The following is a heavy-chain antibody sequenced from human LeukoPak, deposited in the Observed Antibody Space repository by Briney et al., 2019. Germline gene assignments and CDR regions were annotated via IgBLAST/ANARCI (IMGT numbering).Heavy chain of an antibody. CDR2: INHSGST. CDR3: ARHPPPGTAMEGDY. Sequence: PSETLSLTCTVSGYSISTGYYWSWIRQPPGKGLEWIGEINHSGSTNYNPSLKSRVTISVDTSKNQFSLKLSSVTAADTAVYYCARHPPPGTAMEGDYWGQGTLVTVSS. J-gene: IGHJ4*02. CDR1: GYSISTGYY. D-gene: IGHD5-18*01. V-gene: IGHV4-34*01.